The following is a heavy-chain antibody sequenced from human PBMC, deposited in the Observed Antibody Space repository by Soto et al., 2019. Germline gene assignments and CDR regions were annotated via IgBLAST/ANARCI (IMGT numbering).Heavy chain of an antibody. CDR3: ARLIILGHGALHDKDSPYYYDSSGYYYFDY. Sequence: SETLSPTCTVSGGSISSSSYYWGWIRHPPGKGLEGIGSIFFSGGPYYNPSPKSRLTISVATPKNQSSLKLSSVTAADTAVYYCARLIILGHGALHDKDSPYYYDSSGYYYFDYWGQGTLVTVSS. CDR2: IFFSGGP. CDR1: GGSISSSSYY. V-gene: IGHV4-39*01. D-gene: IGHD3-22*01. J-gene: IGHJ4*02.